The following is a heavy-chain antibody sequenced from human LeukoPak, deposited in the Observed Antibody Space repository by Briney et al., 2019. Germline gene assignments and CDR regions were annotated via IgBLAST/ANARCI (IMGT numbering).Heavy chain of an antibody. J-gene: IGHJ6*03. CDR3: ARSRRVTMVVTQPYYYMDV. D-gene: IGHD4-23*01. CDR2: IIPIFVTA. CDR1: GGTFSSYA. Sequence: SVTISCQASGGTFSSYAISWVRQAPGQGLEWIRGIIPIFVTANYTQKFLGRVTIGMYDSTSTAYMELSSLRSEDTAVYYCARSRRVTMVVTQPYYYMDVWCKGTTVTVSS. V-gene: IGHV1-69*05.